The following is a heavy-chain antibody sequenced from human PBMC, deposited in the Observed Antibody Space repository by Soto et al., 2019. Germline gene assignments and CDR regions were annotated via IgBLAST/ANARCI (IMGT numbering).Heavy chain of an antibody. Sequence: QVQLVESGGGVVQPGRSLRLSCAASGFTFSSYAMHWVRQAPGKGLEWVAVISYDGSNKYYADSVKGRFTISRDNSKNTLYLQMNSLRAEDTAVYYCAQHRVRGYFDYWGQGTLVTVAS. V-gene: IGHV3-30-3*01. J-gene: IGHJ4*02. CDR2: ISYDGSNK. D-gene: IGHD1-1*01. CDR1: GFTFSSYA. CDR3: AQHRVRGYFDY.